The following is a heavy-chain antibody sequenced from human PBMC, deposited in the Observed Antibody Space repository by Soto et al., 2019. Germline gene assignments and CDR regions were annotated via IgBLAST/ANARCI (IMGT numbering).Heavy chain of an antibody. Sequence: GGSLRLSCAASGFTFSSYEMNWVRQAPGKGLEWVSYISSSGSTIYYADSVKGRFTISRDNAKNSLYLQMNSLRAEDTAVYYCARTGIAAAGTLYDYWAQGTLVTVSS. J-gene: IGHJ4*02. CDR2: ISSSGSTI. CDR1: GFTFSSYE. CDR3: ARTGIAAAGTLYDY. V-gene: IGHV3-48*03. D-gene: IGHD6-13*01.